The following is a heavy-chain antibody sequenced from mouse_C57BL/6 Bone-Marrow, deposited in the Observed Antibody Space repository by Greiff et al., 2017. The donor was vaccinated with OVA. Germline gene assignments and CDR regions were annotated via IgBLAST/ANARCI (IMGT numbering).Heavy chain of an antibody. V-gene: IGHV1-55*01. D-gene: IGHD1-1*01. Sequence: VQLQQPGAELVKPGASVKMSCKASGYTFTSYWITWVKQRPGQGLEWIGDIYPGSGSTNYNEKFKSKATLTVDTSSSTAYMQLSSLTSEDSAVYYCASPGGIDYYGSSCYYYAMDYWGQGTSVTVSS. CDR3: ASPGGIDYYGSSCYYYAMDY. CDR1: GYTFTSYW. CDR2: IYPGSGST. J-gene: IGHJ4*01.